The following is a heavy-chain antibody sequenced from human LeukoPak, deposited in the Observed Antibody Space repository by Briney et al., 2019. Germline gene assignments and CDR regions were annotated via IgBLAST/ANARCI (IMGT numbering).Heavy chain of an antibody. CDR1: GYTFTTYA. J-gene: IGHJ4*02. V-gene: IGHV1-3*04. CDR3: ARGIWSSHKADYYLDQ. D-gene: IGHD3-3*01. Sequence: ASVKVSCKTSGYTFTTYAMHWVRQAPGQSLEWMGWINTGNGNTKYSQRFQDRVTITRDTSASTAYMELSSLRSEDTAVYYCARGIWSSHKADYYLDQWGQGTLVAVSS. CDR2: INTGNGNT.